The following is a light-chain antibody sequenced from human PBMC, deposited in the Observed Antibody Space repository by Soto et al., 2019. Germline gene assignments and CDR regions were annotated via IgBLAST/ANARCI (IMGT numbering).Light chain of an antibody. Sequence: QLVLTQSPSASASLGASVKLTCTLSSGHSSYAIAWHQQQPEKGPRYLMHLNSDGSHSKGDGIPDRFSGSSSGAERYLTISSLQSEDEADYYCQTWVTGPWVFAGGTKLTVL. CDR2: LNSDGSH. CDR3: QTWVTGPWV. V-gene: IGLV4-69*01. J-gene: IGLJ3*02. CDR1: SGHSSYA.